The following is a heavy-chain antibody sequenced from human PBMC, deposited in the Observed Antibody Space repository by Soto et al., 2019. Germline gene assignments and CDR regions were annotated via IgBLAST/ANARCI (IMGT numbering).Heavy chain of an antibody. Sequence: PGESLKISCNHSGFKFPTFWIAWVRQMPGKGLEWMGTIYPDDSDTRYSPSFQGQVTISADKSISTAYLQWSSLKASDTAMYYCARPREAGKYYYGVDVWGQGTTVTVSS. CDR3: ARPREAGKYYYGVDV. J-gene: IGHJ6*02. V-gene: IGHV5-51*01. CDR1: GFKFPTFW. D-gene: IGHD6-19*01. CDR2: IYPDDSDT.